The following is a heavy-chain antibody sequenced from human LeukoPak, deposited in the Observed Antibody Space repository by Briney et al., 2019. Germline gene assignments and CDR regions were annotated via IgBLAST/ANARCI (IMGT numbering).Heavy chain of an antibody. J-gene: IGHJ4*02. CDR2: INSDGKIT. CDR3: ATDRNSGKYYDY. V-gene: IGHV3-74*01. CDR1: GLTFGSLW. Sequence: GGALRLYCAASGLTFGSLWMHWVRQAPGKGLVWVSRINSDGKITIYADSVKGRFTISRDNSKDTLYLQTNSLRAEDTAVYYCATDRNSGKYYDYWGQGNLVSVSS. D-gene: IGHD1-26*01.